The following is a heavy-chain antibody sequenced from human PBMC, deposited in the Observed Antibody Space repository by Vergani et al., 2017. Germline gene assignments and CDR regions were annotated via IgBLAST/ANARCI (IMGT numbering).Heavy chain of an antibody. CDR3: ARWLTSANYVDY. V-gene: IGHV1-46*01. J-gene: IGHJ4*02. Sequence: QVQLVQSGAEVQKPGASVKVSCKASGYTFTNYYIHWVRQAPGQGLEWMGIINPSGGSTSYAQKFQGRVTMTRDTSTSTVYMELSSLRAEDTAVYYCARWLTSANYVDYWGQGTLVTVSS. CDR1: GYTFTNYY. CDR2: INPSGGST. D-gene: IGHD6-25*01.